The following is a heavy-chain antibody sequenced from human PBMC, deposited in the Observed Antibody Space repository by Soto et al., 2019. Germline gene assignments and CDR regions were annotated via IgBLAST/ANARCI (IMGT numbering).Heavy chain of an antibody. CDR2: LSTDDGYT. Sequence: QVQLVQSGAEVKTPGASVKVSCKASGYTFSNYAISWVRQAPGQGLEWMGWLSTDDGYTNYARDRFTMTKDSSSNTAYMELRSLRSDDMAIYYCARDRLHSGYDGDYWGQGTLVTVSS. J-gene: IGHJ4*02. CDR3: ARDRLHSGYDGDY. CDR1: GYTFSNYA. V-gene: IGHV1-18*03. D-gene: IGHD5-12*01.